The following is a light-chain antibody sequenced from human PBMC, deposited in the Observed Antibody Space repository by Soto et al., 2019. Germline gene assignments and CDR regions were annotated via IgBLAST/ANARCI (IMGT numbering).Light chain of an antibody. V-gene: IGKV1-39*01. J-gene: IGKJ3*01. CDR1: QSISSY. CDR2: AAS. Sequence: DIPMTQSPSSLSASVGDRVTITCRASQSISSYLNWYQQKPGKAPKLLIYAASSLQSGVPSRFSGSGSGTDFTLSISSLQHEDFATYYYQQGYSTPFAFGPGTKVDIK. CDR3: QQGYSTPFA.